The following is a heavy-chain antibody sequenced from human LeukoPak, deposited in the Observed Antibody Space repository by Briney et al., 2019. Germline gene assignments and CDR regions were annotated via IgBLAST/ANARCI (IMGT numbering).Heavy chain of an antibody. V-gene: IGHV1-46*01. CDR3: ARDSAGYGDYDY. CDR2: INPSGGST. D-gene: IGHD4-17*01. Sequence: ASVKVSCKASGYTFTSYFMHWVRQAPGQGLDWMGIINPSGGSTSYAQKFQGRVTMTRDTSTCTVYMELSSLRSEDTAVYYCARDSAGYGDYDYGGQGSLVTVSS. J-gene: IGHJ4*02. CDR1: GYTFTSYF.